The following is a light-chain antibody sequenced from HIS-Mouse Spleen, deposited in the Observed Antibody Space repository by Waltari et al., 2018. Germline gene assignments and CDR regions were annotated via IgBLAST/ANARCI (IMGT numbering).Light chain of an antibody. CDR3: AAWDDSLSGAV. V-gene: IGLV1-47*01. CDR1: SPNIGSNY. J-gene: IGLJ7*02. CDR2: RNN. Sequence: QSVLTQPPSASGTPGQRVTISCSGSSPNIGSNYVYWYQQLPGTAPKLLIYRNNQQPSGVPDRVSGSKSGTSASLAISRLRSEDEADYYWAAWDDSLSGAVFGGGTQLTAL.